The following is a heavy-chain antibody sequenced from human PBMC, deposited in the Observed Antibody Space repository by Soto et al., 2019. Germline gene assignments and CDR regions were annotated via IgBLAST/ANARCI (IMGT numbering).Heavy chain of an antibody. CDR1: GYTLSIYN. Sequence: GASVKVSCKASGYTLSIYNINWVRQATGQGPEWMGWMNPSSGNTGYAQKFQGRVTMNRDVSISTAYMDLSSLRSEDTAVYYCAREDYYGSGSYYSWGQGTLVTVSS. J-gene: IGHJ4*02. D-gene: IGHD3-10*01. CDR2: MNPSSGNT. CDR3: AREDYYGSGSYYS. V-gene: IGHV1-8*01.